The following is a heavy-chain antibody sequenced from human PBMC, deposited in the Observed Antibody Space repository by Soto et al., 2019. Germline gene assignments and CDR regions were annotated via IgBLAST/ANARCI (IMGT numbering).Heavy chain of an antibody. V-gene: IGHV1-8*01. J-gene: IGHJ6*03. CDR1: GYTFTSYD. CDR2: MNPNSGNT. CDR3: ARYIGNCFFGAPRQHYYMDF. Sequence: GASVKVSCKASGYTFTSYDINWVRQATGQGLEWMGWMNPNSGNTGYAQKFQGRVTMTRNTSISTAYMELSSLRSEDTAVYYCARYIGNCFFGAPRQHYYMDFRRTGLTVTLFS. D-gene: IGHD3-16*01.